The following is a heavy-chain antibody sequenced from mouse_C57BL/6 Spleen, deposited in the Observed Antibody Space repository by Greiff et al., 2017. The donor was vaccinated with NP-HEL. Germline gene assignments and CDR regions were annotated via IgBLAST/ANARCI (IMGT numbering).Heavy chain of an antibody. V-gene: IGHV5-16*01. Sequence: EVKLVESEGGLVQPGSSMKLSCTASGFTFSDYYMAWVRQVPEKGLEWVANINYDGSSTYYLDSLKSRFIISRDNAKNILYLQMSSLKSEDTATYYCARVYDGYYSHWYFDVWGTGTTVTVSS. CDR2: INYDGSST. CDR3: ARVYDGYYSHWYFDV. D-gene: IGHD2-3*01. CDR1: GFTFSDYY. J-gene: IGHJ1*03.